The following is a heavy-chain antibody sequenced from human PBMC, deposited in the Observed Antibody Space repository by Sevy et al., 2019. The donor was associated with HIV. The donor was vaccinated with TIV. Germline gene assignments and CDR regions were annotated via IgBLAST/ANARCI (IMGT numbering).Heavy chain of an antibody. Sequence: ASVKVSCKVSGYTLTELSMHWVRQAPGKGLEWMGGFDPEDGETIYAQKFQGRVTMTEDTSTDTAYMGLSSRRSEDTAVYYCAPSYGSGSLPFDYWGQGTLVTVSS. D-gene: IGHD3-10*01. CDR3: APSYGSGSLPFDY. CDR2: FDPEDGET. CDR1: GYTLTELS. J-gene: IGHJ4*02. V-gene: IGHV1-24*01.